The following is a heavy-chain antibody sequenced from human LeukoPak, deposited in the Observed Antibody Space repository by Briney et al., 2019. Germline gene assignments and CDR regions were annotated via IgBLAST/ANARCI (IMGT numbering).Heavy chain of an antibody. Sequence: PGGSLRLSCAASGFTFSSYSMNWVRQAPGKGLEWVAVISYDGSNKYYADSVKGRFTISRDNSKNTLYLQMNSLRAEDTAVYYCAKEAGGFNYWGQGTLVTVSS. CDR2: ISYDGSNK. D-gene: IGHD1-14*01. V-gene: IGHV3-30*18. CDR1: GFTFSSYS. J-gene: IGHJ4*02. CDR3: AKEAGGFNY.